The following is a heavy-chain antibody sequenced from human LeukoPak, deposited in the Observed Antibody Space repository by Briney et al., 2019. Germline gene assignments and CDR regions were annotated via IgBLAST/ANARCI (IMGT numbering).Heavy chain of an antibody. CDR2: FDPEDGET. J-gene: IGHJ6*03. CDR3: ATGLGSSGSLTRYYYYMDV. Sequence: GASVKVSCKVSGYTLTELSMHWVRQAPGKGLEWMGGFDPEDGETIYAQKFQGRVTMTEDTSTDTAYMELSSLRSEDTAVYYCATGLGSSGSLTRYYYYMDVWGKGTTVTISS. CDR1: GYTLTELS. D-gene: IGHD3-22*01. V-gene: IGHV1-24*01.